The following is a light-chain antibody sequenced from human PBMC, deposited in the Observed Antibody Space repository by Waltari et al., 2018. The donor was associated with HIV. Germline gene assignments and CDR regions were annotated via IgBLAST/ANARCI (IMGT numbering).Light chain of an antibody. Sequence: QSVLTPPPSVSGAPGQRGTISCSGSSPNPGAGYPVTWSRQLPGTAPKLLIYSTTNRPSGVPDRFSGSKSGTSASLAITGLQADDEADYYCQSYDSSLSGYVFGTGTKVTVL. CDR2: STT. CDR1: SPNPGAGYP. V-gene: IGLV1-40*01. J-gene: IGLJ1*01. CDR3: QSYDSSLSGYV.